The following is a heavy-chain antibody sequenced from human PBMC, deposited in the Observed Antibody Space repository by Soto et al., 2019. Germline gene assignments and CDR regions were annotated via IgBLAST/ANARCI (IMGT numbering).Heavy chain of an antibody. J-gene: IGHJ4*02. CDR1: GFTFSSYW. CDR2: IKEDGSEK. CDR3: ARDRYYYGSGDY. V-gene: IGHV3-7*01. D-gene: IGHD3-10*01. Sequence: EVQVVESGGGLVQPGGSLRLSCAASGFTFSSYWMSWVRQAPGKGLEWVANIKEDGSEKNYVDSVKGQFTISRDTAKNSLYLQMNSLRAEDTAVYYCARDRYYYGSGDYWGQGTLVTVSS.